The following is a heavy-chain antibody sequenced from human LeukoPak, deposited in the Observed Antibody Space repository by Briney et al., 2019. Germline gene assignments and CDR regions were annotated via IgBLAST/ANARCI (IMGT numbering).Heavy chain of an antibody. Sequence: LPGGSLRLSCAASGFTFSNYVMGWVRQAPGKGLEWVSTISGSGGRTYYADSVKGRFTISRDNSKNTLYLQVNSLRAEDTAVYYCAKGLWDYYGSGIMYYTMDVWGQGTLVTVSS. J-gene: IGHJ4*02. D-gene: IGHD3-10*01. CDR2: ISGSGGRT. CDR1: GFTFSNYV. V-gene: IGHV3-23*01. CDR3: AKGLWDYYGSGIMYYTMDV.